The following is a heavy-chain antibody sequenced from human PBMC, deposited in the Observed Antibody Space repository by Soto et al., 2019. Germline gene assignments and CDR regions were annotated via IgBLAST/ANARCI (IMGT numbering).Heavy chain of an antibody. Sequence: SETLSLTCTVSGGSISSAGYYWNWIRQHPGKGLEWIGYIYYSGSTYYNPSLKSRVTISVDTSKDQFSLKLTSVTAADTAVYYCARDSRGPVGPLRIFDYWGQGTLVTVSS. CDR1: GGSISSAGYY. CDR2: IYYSGST. D-gene: IGHD1-26*01. CDR3: ARDSRGPVGPLRIFDY. J-gene: IGHJ4*02. V-gene: IGHV4-31*03.